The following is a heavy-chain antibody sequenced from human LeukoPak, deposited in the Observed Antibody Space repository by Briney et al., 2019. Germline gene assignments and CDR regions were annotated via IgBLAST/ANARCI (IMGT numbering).Heavy chain of an antibody. Sequence: SNSLSLTCTVSGGSISSYYWSWIRQPPGKGQEWIGYIDYSWSTNYNPSLKSRVTISVDTSKNQFSLKLSSVTAADTAVYYCARHLYYHDSSGYYQARSLYWYGMDVWGEGTTV. D-gene: IGHD3-22*01. CDR3: ARHLYYHDSSGYYQARSLYWYGMDV. CDR1: GGSISSYY. CDR2: IDYSWST. V-gene: IGHV4-59*08. J-gene: IGHJ6*02.